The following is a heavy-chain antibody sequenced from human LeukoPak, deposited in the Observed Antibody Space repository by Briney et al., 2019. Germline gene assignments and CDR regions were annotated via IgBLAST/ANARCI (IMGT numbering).Heavy chain of an antibody. D-gene: IGHD6-13*01. CDR3: ASGMQQLVQPTTDY. V-gene: IGHV3-23*01. Sequence: GGSLRLSCAASGFTFSSYGMSWVRQAPGKGLEWVSGISGSGGSTYYADAVKGRSTISRDNSKNTLYLQMNSLRAEETAVYYCASGMQQLVQPTTDYWGQGTLVTVSP. J-gene: IGHJ4*02. CDR2: ISGSGGST. CDR1: GFTFSSYG.